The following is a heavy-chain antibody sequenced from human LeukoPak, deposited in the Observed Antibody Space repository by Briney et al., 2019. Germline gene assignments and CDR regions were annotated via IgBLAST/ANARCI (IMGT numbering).Heavy chain of an antibody. CDR1: GFTFNDYY. V-gene: IGHV3-53*05. J-gene: IGHJ5*02. CDR3: ARNWFDP. CDR2: IYSGGST. Sequence: GGSLRLSCAASGFTFNDYYVSWIRQAPGKGLEWVSVIYSGGSTYYADSVKGRFTISRDKSKNTVYLQMNSLRFEDTAMYYCARNWFDPWGQGTLVAVSS.